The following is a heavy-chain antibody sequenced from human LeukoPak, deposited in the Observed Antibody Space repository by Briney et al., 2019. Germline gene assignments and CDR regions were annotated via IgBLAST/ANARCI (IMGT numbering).Heavy chain of an antibody. J-gene: IGHJ4*02. V-gene: IGHV4-34*01. Sequence: PSETLSLTCAVYGGSFSGYYWSWIRQPPGKGLEWIGEINHSGSTNYNPSLKSRVTMSIDTSKNQFSLRLSSVSAADTAIYYCARGSQSLDYWGQGTLVIASS. CDR2: INHSGST. D-gene: IGHD4-4*01. CDR1: GGSFSGYY. CDR3: ARGSQSLDY.